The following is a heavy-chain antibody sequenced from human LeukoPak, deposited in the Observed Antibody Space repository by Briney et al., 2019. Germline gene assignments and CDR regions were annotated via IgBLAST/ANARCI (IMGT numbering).Heavy chain of an antibody. CDR3: ATGYCSGGSCYSDYYYGMDV. CDR1: GFTFSNYA. V-gene: IGHV3-30-3*01. Sequence: GGSLRLSCAASGFTFSNYAMHWVRQAPGKGLEWVAVISYDGSNKYYADSVKGRFTISRDNSKNTLYLQMNSLRAEDTAVYYCATGYCSGGSCYSDYYYGMDVWGKGTTVTVSS. CDR2: ISYDGSNK. J-gene: IGHJ6*04. D-gene: IGHD2-15*01.